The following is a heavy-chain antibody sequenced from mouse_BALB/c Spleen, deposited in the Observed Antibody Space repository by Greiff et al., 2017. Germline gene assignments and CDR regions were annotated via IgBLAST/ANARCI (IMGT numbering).Heavy chain of an antibody. CDR2: IWSGGST. CDR3: ARKTDGYDAMDY. Sequence: VQRVESGPGLVQPSQSLSITCTVSGFSLTSYGVHWVRQSPGKGLEWLGVIWSGGSTDYNAAFISRLSISKDNSKSQVFFKMNSLQANDTAIYYCARKTDGYDAMDYWGQGTSVTVSS. CDR1: GFSLTSYG. J-gene: IGHJ4*01. D-gene: IGHD2-3*01. V-gene: IGHV2-2*02.